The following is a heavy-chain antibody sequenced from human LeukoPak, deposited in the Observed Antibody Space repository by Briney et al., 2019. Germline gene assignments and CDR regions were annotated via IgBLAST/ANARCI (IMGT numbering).Heavy chain of an antibody. CDR1: GYTFTSSG. J-gene: IGHJ4*02. Sequence: ASVKVSCKASGYTFTSSGISWVRQAPGQGLEWMGWISAYKGNTNYAQKLQGRVTMTTDTSASTAYMELSSLRSEDMAVYYCARDSGHCSGGSCRYDYWGQGTLVTVSS. CDR2: ISAYKGNT. D-gene: IGHD2-15*01. CDR3: ARDSGHCSGGSCRYDY. V-gene: IGHV1-18*03.